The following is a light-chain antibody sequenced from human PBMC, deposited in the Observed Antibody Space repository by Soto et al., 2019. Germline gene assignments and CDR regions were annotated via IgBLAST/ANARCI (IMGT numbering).Light chain of an antibody. CDR3: SSYTSSTSYV. Sequence: QSALTQPASVSGSPGQSITISCTGTSSDVGGYNFFSWYQQHPGKAPKLMISEVSNRPSGVSIRFSGSMSGNTASLTISGLQADDEADYYCSSYTSSTSYVFGTGTKLTVL. CDR1: SSDVGGYNF. CDR2: EVS. J-gene: IGLJ1*01. V-gene: IGLV2-14*01.